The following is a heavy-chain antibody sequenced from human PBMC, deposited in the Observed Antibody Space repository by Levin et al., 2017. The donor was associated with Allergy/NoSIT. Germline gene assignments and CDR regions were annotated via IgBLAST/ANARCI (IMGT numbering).Heavy chain of an antibody. Sequence: GESLKISCKASGYTFTGYYMHWVRQAPGQGLEWMGWINPNSGGTNYAQKFQGWVTMTRDTSISTAYMELSRLRSDDTAVYYCARDTGGPAGVDRGGMDVWGQGTTVTVSS. V-gene: IGHV1-2*04. J-gene: IGHJ6*02. CDR2: INPNSGGT. CDR1: GYTFTGYY. CDR3: ARDTGGPAGVDRGGMDV. D-gene: IGHD3-10*01.